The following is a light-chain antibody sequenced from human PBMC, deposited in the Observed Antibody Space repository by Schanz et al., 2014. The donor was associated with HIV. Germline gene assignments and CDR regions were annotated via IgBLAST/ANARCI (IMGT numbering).Light chain of an antibody. J-gene: IGLJ2*01. CDR1: SSDIGTYNR. CDR3: CSYGGSNPFVI. CDR2: EVS. Sequence: QSALTQPPSVSGSPGQSVTISCTGTSSDIGTYNRVSWYQQSPGTAPKLLIYEVSDRPSGIPDRFSGSKSGNTASLTISGLQAEDEADYYCCSYGGSNPFVIFGGGTKLTVL. V-gene: IGLV2-18*02.